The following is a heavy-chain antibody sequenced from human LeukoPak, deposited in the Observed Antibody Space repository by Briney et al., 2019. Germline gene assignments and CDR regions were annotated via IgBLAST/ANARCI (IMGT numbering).Heavy chain of an antibody. D-gene: IGHD4-17*01. CDR1: GYTFTSYG. V-gene: IGHV1-18*01. CDR2: ISAYNGNT. Sequence: ASLKVSCKASGYTFTSYGISWVRQAPGQGLKGMGWISAYNGNTNYAQTLQGRVTMTTDTSTSTAYMELRSLRSDDTAVYYCARDPHGDYLQMGYGMDVWGQGTTVTVSS. J-gene: IGHJ6*02. CDR3: ARDPHGDYLQMGYGMDV.